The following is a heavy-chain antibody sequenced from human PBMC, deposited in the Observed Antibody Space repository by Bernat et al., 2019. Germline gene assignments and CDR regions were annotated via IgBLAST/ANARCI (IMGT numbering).Heavy chain of an antibody. Sequence: QVQLQESGPGLVKPSETLSLTCTVSGDSISSAYYWGWIRQLPGKGLEWIGSISHSGTTSYSPSLQSRVTISLDTSKNQFSLKLSSVTAADTAVYYCARLSEYSSGWFYFDYWGQGTLVTVSS. CDR2: ISHSGTT. CDR3: ARLSEYSSGWFYFDY. CDR1: GDSISSAYY. D-gene: IGHD6-19*01. V-gene: IGHV4-38-2*02. J-gene: IGHJ4*02.